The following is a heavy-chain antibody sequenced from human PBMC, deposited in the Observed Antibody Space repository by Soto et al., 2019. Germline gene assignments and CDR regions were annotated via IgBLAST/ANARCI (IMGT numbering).Heavy chain of an antibody. CDR1: GFTFSSYA. Sequence: GGSLRLSCAASGFTFSSYAMSWVRQAPGKGLEWVSAISGSGGSTYYADSVKGRFTISRDNSKNTLYLQMNSLRAEDTAVYYCAKDSSYYGSGSYYHYYYYMDVWGKGTTVTVSS. V-gene: IGHV3-23*01. J-gene: IGHJ6*03. CDR2: ISGSGGST. D-gene: IGHD3-10*01. CDR3: AKDSSYYGSGSYYHYYYYMDV.